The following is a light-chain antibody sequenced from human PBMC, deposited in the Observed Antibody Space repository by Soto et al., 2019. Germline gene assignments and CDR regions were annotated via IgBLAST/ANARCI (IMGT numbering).Light chain of an antibody. CDR2: GAS. V-gene: IGKV3-20*01. CDR1: QSVSSSY. CDR3: QQYGSSPWT. Sequence: EIVLTQSPGTLSLSPGERATLSCRASQSVSSSYLAWYQQKPGLAPRLLMYGASSRATGIPDRFIGSGSGTDFTLTISRLEPEDVAVYYCQQYGSSPWTFGRGTKVEIK. J-gene: IGKJ1*01.